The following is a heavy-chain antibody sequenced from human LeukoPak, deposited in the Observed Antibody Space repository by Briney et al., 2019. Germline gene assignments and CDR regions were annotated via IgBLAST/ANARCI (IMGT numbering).Heavy chain of an antibody. V-gene: IGHV4-4*07. J-gene: IGHJ6*03. Sequence: SETLSLTCTVSGCSISSYYWSWIRQPAGKGLEWIGRIYTSGITNYNPSLKSRVTMSVDTSKNQFSLRLSSVTAADTAVYYCARHGYSSSWAYYYYYYMDVWGKGTTVTISS. CDR2: IYTSGIT. CDR1: GCSISSYY. CDR3: ARHGYSSSWAYYYYYYMDV. D-gene: IGHD6-13*01.